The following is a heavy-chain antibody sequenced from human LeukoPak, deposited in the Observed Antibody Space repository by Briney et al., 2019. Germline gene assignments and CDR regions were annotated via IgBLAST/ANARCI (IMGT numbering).Heavy chain of an antibody. CDR1: GVSFSGYY. CDR3: ARGAGYNSFDY. Sequence: SETLSLTCAVYGVSFSGYYWSWIRQPPGKGLEWIGEINHSGSTNYNPSLKSRVTISVDTSKNQFSLKLSSVTAADTAVYYCARGAGYNSFDYWGQGTLVTVSS. CDR2: INHSGST. D-gene: IGHD5-24*01. V-gene: IGHV4-34*01. J-gene: IGHJ4*02.